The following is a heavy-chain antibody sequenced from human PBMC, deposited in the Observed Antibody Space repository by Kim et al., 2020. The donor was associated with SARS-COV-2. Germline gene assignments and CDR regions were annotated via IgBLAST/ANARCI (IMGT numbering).Heavy chain of an antibody. V-gene: IGHV3-48*03. CDR1: GFTFSSYE. J-gene: IGHJ4*02. Sequence: GGSLRLSCAASGFTFSSYEMNWVRQAPGKGLEWVSYISSSGSTIYYADSVKGRFTISRDNAKNSLYLQMNSVRAEDTAVYYCAREAGINMGRGGIGVFDYWGQRTLVTVCS. CDR2: ISSSGSTI. D-gene: IGHD3-10*01. CDR3: AREAGINMGRGGIGVFDY.